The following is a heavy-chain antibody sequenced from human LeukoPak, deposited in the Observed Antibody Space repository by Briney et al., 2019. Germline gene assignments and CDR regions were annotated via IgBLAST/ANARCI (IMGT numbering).Heavy chain of an antibody. Sequence: PGGSLRLSCAASGFTFSTYWMSWVRQAPGKGLDWMANINKDGSAKYLVDSVKGRFTISRDNAKNSLYLQMSSLRVEDTAVYYCARSPAPGSVDYWGQGTLVTVSS. CDR2: INKDGSAK. J-gene: IGHJ4*02. D-gene: IGHD6-13*01. CDR1: GFTFSTYW. V-gene: IGHV3-7*01. CDR3: ARSPAPGSVDY.